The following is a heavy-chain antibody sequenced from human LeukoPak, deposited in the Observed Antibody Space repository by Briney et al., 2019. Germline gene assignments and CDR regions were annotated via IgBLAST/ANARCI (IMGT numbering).Heavy chain of an antibody. D-gene: IGHD3-10*01. J-gene: IGHJ4*02. CDR2: IIPSFGTA. V-gene: IGHV1-69*13. CDR3: ARDREYYGSGSYYNTFNY. Sequence: ASVKVSCKASGGTLSRFSISWVRQAPGQGLEYMGGIIPSFGTANYAQKFQGRVTITADESTGTAYMELSSLRSEDTAVYYCARDREYYGSGSYYNTFNYWGQGTLVTVSS. CDR1: GGTLSRFS.